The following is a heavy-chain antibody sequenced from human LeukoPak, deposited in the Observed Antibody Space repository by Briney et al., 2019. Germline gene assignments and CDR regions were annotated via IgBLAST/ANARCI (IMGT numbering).Heavy chain of an antibody. CDR2: IYTGETT. V-gene: IGHV3-66*01. CDR3: AGGVSGGVTTRFDC. Sequence: GGSLRLSCAASGFTVSSNYMSWVRQAPGKGLEWVSIIYTGETTHYADSVKGRFTISRDNSRNTLYLQMNSLGPEDPAVYYCAGGVSGGVTTRFDCWGQGTLVTVSS. J-gene: IGHJ4*02. D-gene: IGHD4-11*01. CDR1: GFTVSSNY.